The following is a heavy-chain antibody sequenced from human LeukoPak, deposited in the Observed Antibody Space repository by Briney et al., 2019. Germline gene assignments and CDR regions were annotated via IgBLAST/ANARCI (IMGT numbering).Heavy chain of an antibody. Sequence: GGSLRLSCAASTVIFRKYWMGWARQAPGKGLEWVANIAHDRSVKWYVDPVKGRFIISRDNARDSLYLQMNGLRVEDTAIYYCAFFVREPQNWGQGTLVTVSS. CDR1: TVIFRKYW. V-gene: IGHV3-7*01. D-gene: IGHD3-10*02. CDR3: AFFVREPQN. CDR2: IAHDRSVK. J-gene: IGHJ1*01.